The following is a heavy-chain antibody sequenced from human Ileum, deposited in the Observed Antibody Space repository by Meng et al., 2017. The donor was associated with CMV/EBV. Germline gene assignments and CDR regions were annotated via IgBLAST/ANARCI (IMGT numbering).Heavy chain of an antibody. D-gene: IGHD4-17*01. CDR2: IYNLGST. V-gene: IGHV4-61*01. CDR3: AKGPYGDYAMDV. CDR1: GGSFSSGSYY. Sequence: SETLSPTCPVSGGSFSSGSYYWTWIRQPPGKGREWIGYIYNLGSTNYNPSLNSRVTISVDTSKNQISLKLRSVTAADTAVYFCAKGPYGDYAMDVWGQGTTVTVSS. J-gene: IGHJ6*02.